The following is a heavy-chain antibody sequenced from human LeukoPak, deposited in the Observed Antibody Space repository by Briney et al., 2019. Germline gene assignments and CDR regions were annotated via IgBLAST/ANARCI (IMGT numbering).Heavy chain of an antibody. D-gene: IGHD1-26*01. V-gene: IGHV3-21*01. J-gene: IGHJ4*02. CDR2: ISSSSSYI. Sequence: GGSLRLSCAASGFTFSSYSMNWVRQAPGKGLEWVSSISSSSSYIYYADSVKGRFTISRENAKNSLYLQMNSLRAEDTAVYYCARGVANSGSYRRDYWGQGTLVTVSS. CDR1: GFTFSSYS. CDR3: ARGVANSGSYRRDY.